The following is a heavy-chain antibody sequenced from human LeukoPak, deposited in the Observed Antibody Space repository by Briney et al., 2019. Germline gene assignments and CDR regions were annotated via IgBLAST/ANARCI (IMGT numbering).Heavy chain of an antibody. D-gene: IGHD2-21*01. CDR3: ARYCGGDCYGMDV. CDR2: IEQDGSEK. CDR1: EFTFSSYW. J-gene: IGHJ6*02. V-gene: IGHV3-7*01. Sequence: PGGSLRLSCTASEFTFSSYWMSWVLQPPGKGLECVPNIEQDGSEKSYVDSVKGRFTISRDNAKNSLYLQMNNLRAEDTAVYYCARYCGGDCYGMDVWGQGTTVTVSS.